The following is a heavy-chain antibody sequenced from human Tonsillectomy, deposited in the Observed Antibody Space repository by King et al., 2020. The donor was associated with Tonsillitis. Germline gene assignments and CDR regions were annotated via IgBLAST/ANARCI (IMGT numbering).Heavy chain of an antibody. CDR3: ARVGPLDHYYFDY. CDR1: GFTFSSYS. V-gene: IGHV3-21*01. CDR2: ISSSSSYI. Sequence: QLVQSGGGLVKPGGSLRLSCAASGFTFSSYSMNWVRQAPGKGLEWVSSISSSSSYIYYADSVKGRFTISRDNAKNSLYLQMNSLRAEDTAVYFCARVGPLDHYYFDYWGQGTLVTVSS. J-gene: IGHJ4*02.